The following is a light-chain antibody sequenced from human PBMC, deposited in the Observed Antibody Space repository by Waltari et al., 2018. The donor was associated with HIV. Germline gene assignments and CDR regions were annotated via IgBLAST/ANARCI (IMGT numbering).Light chain of an antibody. CDR1: QSVNSS. CDR2: GTS. V-gene: IGKV3-15*01. Sequence: EILMNPSPATLSVSPGERATLSSMDSQSVNSSLAWYQQKPGQTPRPLIYGTSTRATNIPARFSGSGSGTKFTLTISSLQSEYFAVYYCHHYNNWRETFGQGTKVESK. CDR3: HHYNNWRET. J-gene: IGKJ1*01.